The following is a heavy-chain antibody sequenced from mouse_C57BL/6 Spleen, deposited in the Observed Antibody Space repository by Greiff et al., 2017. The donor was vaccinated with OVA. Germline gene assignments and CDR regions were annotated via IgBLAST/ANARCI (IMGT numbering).Heavy chain of an antibody. D-gene: IGHD2-3*01. V-gene: IGHV1-82*01. Sequence: VQLQQSGPELVKPGASVKISCKASGYAFSSSWMNWVKQRPGKGLEWIGRIYPGDGDTNYNGKFKGKATLTADKSSSTAYMQLSSLTSEDSAVYFCARKGYDGYGYFDDWGQGTTLTVSS. CDR3: ARKGYDGYGYFDD. CDR2: IYPGDGDT. J-gene: IGHJ2*01. CDR1: GYAFSSSW.